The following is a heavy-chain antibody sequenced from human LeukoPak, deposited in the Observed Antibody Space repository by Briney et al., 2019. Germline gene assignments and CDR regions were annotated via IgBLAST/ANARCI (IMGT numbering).Heavy chain of an antibody. J-gene: IGHJ5*02. CDR3: AREIRFLEWYPENWFDP. V-gene: IGHV4-39*07. CDR1: GGSISSSSYY. Sequence: SETLSLTCTVSGGSISSSSYYWGWIRQPPGKGLEWIGSIYYSGSTYYNPSLKSRVTISVDTSKNQFSLKLSSVTAADTAVYYCAREIRFLEWYPENWFDPWGQGTLVTVSS. CDR2: IYYSGST. D-gene: IGHD3-3*01.